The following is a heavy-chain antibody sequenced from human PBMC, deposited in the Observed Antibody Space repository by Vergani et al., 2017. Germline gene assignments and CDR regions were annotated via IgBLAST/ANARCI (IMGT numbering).Heavy chain of an antibody. J-gene: IGHJ4*01. Sequence: EVQLVESGGGLVQPGGSLRLSCAASGFTFSTYAMTWVRQAPGKGLEWVSGISASGAPTYYADSVKGRVTISRDNSKNTLYLQMNSLRVEDTAVYYCVKEKIDLGSYFFDSWGHGILVTVSS. D-gene: IGHD2/OR15-2a*01. CDR3: VKEKIDLGSYFFDS. CDR2: ISASGAPT. CDR1: GFTFSTYA. V-gene: IGHV3-23*04.